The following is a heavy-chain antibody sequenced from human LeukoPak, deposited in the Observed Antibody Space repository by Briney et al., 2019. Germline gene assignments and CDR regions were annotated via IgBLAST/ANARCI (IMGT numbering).Heavy chain of an antibody. D-gene: IGHD3-10*01. V-gene: IGHV1-69*13. CDR1: GGTFSNYG. CDR2: ILPISGTA. CDR3: AGEVTYGSGSYLLD. Sequence: SVKVSCKASGGTFSNYGVSWVRQAPGQGLEWMGGILPISGTASYTQKFQGRISITADESTGTAYMDLSSLISDDTAVYYCAGEVTYGSGSYLLDWGQGTLVTVSP. J-gene: IGHJ4*02.